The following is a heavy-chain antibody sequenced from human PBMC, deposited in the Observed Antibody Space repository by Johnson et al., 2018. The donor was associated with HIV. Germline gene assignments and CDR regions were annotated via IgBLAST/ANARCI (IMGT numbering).Heavy chain of an antibody. Sequence: VQLMESGGGLIQPGGSLRLSCAASGFTVSRKYMSWVRQAPGKGLEWVSVIYSGGTTYYADSVKGRFTISRDNSKNSLYLQMNSLRAEDTAVYYCARAPIPAAFDIWGQGTMVTVSS. CDR1: GFTVSRKY. CDR3: ARAPIPAAFDI. CDR2: IYSGGTT. J-gene: IGHJ3*02. V-gene: IGHV3-66*03.